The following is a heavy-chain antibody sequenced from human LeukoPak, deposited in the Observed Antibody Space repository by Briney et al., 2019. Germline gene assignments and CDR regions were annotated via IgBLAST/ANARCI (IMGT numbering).Heavy chain of an antibody. CDR3: AREGFNYDFWSGYWFDY. CDR1: GGSISSYY. CDR2: IYNSGST. V-gene: IGHV4-4*07. Sequence: SETLSLTCTVSGGSISSYYWSWIRQPAGKGLEWIGRIYNSGSTNYNPSLKSRVTISVDTSKNQFYLKLSSVTAADTAVYYCAREGFNYDFWSGYWFDYWGQGTLVTVSS. D-gene: IGHD3-3*01. J-gene: IGHJ4*02.